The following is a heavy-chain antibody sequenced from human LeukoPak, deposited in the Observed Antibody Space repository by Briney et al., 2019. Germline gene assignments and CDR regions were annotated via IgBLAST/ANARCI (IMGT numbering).Heavy chain of an antibody. CDR2: ISYDESNK. CDR3: ARELGRGSGSLYYGMDV. Sequence: ALRLSCAASGVTFSSYAMHWGRQAPGKGLEWVAVISYDESNKYYADSVKGRFTISRDNSKNTLYLQMNSLRAEDTAVYYCARELGRGSGSLYYGMDVWGKGTTVTVSS. CDR1: GVTFSSYA. V-gene: IGHV3-30*04. D-gene: IGHD3-10*01. J-gene: IGHJ6*04.